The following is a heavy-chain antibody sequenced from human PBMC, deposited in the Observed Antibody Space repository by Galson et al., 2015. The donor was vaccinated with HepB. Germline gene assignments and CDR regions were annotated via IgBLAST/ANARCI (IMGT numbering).Heavy chain of an antibody. V-gene: IGHV1-69*13. Sequence: SVKVSCKVSGGTFRTNVISWVRQAPGQGLEWMGGIIPIFRTANYAQKFQGRVTITADESTSTAYMELSSLRSEDTAVYYCARAPKDIVVVVAANYYYGMDVWGQGTTVTVSS. CDR2: IIPIFRTA. J-gene: IGHJ6*02. CDR3: ARAPKDIVVVVAANYYYGMDV. D-gene: IGHD2-15*01. CDR1: GGTFRTNV.